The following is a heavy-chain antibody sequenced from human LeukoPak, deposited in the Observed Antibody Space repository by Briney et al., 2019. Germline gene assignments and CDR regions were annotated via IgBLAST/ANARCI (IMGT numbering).Heavy chain of an antibody. V-gene: IGHV3-23*01. CDR3: AKMGGYCSGTTCYNYYFYMDV. J-gene: IGHJ6*03. CDR1: GFTFSSYG. CDR2: ISGSGDTT. Sequence: PGGSLRLSCAAPGFTFSSYGMSWVRQAPGKGLEWVSSISGSGDTTSYADSVKGRFTISRDNSNNTLFLQMNSLRAEDTAVYYCAKMGGYCSGTTCYNYYFYMDVWGKGTTVTISS. D-gene: IGHD2-2*02.